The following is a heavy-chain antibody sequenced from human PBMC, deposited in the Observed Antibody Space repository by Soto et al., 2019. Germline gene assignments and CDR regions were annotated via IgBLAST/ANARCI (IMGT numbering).Heavy chain of an antibody. Sequence: SETLSLTCTVSGGSISSGGYYWSWIRQHPGKGLEWIGYIYYSGSTYYNPSLKSRVTLSVDPSKNQFSLKLSPVTAADTAVYYCARVVGHSGTMRRGYYYYGMDVWGQGTTVTVSS. V-gene: IGHV4-31*03. J-gene: IGHJ6*02. CDR1: GGSISSGGYY. D-gene: IGHD3-10*01. CDR3: ARVVGHSGTMRRGYYYYGMDV. CDR2: IYYSGST.